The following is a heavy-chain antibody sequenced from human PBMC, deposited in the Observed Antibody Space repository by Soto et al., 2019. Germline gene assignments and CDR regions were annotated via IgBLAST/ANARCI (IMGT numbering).Heavy chain of an antibody. CDR3: ARVPDPLYYYDSSGPLDY. J-gene: IGHJ4*02. CDR2: IYYSGST. CDR1: GGSISSGDYY. Sequence: QVQLQESGPGLVKPSQTLSLTCTVSGGSISSGDYYWSWIRQPPGKGLEWIGYIYYSGSTYYNPALKSRVTISVDTSKHQFSLKLSSVTAADTAVYYCARVPDPLYYYDSSGPLDYWGQGTLVTVSS. D-gene: IGHD3-22*01. V-gene: IGHV4-30-4*01.